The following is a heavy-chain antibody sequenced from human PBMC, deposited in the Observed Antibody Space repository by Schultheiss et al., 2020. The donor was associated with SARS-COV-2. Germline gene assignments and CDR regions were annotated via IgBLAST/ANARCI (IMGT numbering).Heavy chain of an antibody. V-gene: IGHV3-30*04. CDR3: AREPIYGFGELLFYFDY. CDR2: ISYDGSNK. Sequence: SCAASGFTFSSYAMHWVRQAPGKGLEWVAVISYDGSNKYYADSVKGRFTISRDNSKNTLYLQMNSLRAEDTAVYYCAREPIYGFGELLFYFDYWGQGALVTVSS. CDR1: GFTFSSYA. D-gene: IGHD3-10*01. J-gene: IGHJ4*02.